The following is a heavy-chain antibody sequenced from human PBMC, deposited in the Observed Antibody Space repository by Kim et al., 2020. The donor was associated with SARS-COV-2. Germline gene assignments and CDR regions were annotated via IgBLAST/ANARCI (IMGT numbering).Heavy chain of an antibody. Sequence: TNYAQKLQGRVTMTTDTSTSTAYMELRSLRSDDTAVYYCARDLGKAPIDYWGQGTLVTVSS. CDR3: ARDLGKAPIDY. J-gene: IGHJ4*02. CDR2: T. V-gene: IGHV1-18*01.